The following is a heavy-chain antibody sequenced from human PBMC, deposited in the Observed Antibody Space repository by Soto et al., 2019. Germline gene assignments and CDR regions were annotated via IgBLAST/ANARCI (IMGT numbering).Heavy chain of an antibody. V-gene: IGHV1-2*02. CDR1: GYPFTGYH. CDR3: ARGPQLRPGNTWFDS. Sequence: QVQLVQSGAEMKKPGASVKVSCKASGYPFTGYHLHWVRQAPGQGLEWMGWINPHTGDTGSAEKFQGRVTMTRDTSISTAYMEVSRLRSDDTAVYYCARGPQLRPGNTWFDSWGPGPLVTVSS. J-gene: IGHJ5*01. CDR2: INPHTGDT. D-gene: IGHD1-7*01.